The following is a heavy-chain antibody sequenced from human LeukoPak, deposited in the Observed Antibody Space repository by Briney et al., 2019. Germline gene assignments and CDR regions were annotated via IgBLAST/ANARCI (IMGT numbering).Heavy chain of an antibody. CDR3: AIQGPRGATTFFDY. Sequence: SETLSLTCTVSGGSISSSSYYWGWIRQPPGKGLEWIGSIYYSGSTYYNPSLKSRVTISVDTSKNQFSLKLSSVTAADTAVYYCAIQGPRGATTFFDYWGQGTLVTVSS. CDR2: IYYSGST. CDR1: GGSISSSSYY. V-gene: IGHV4-39*01. D-gene: IGHD1-26*01. J-gene: IGHJ4*02.